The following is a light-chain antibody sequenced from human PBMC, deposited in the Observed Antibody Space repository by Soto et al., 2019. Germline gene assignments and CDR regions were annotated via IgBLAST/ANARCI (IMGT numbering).Light chain of an antibody. Sequence: QSALTEPASVSGFPGQPIAISCAGTSGDIGSYNRVSWYQQHPGKAPKLIIYEVTDRPSGVSNRFSGSKSGNTASLTISGLQAEDEAEYYCSSYTHINTRACVFGTGTRPPS. V-gene: IGLV2-14*01. CDR3: SSYTHINTRACV. CDR1: SGDIGSYNR. CDR2: EVT. J-gene: IGLJ1*01.